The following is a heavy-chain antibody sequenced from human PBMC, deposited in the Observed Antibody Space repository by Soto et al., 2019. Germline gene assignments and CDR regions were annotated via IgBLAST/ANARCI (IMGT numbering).Heavy chain of an antibody. Sequence: EVQLVESGGGLVQPGGSLRLSCAASGFTFSSYSMNWVRQAPGKGLEWVSYITSSSDTIYYADSVKGRFTISRDNAKNSLYLQMTSLGDEDTAVYYCARLPKGTTVTAWGQGTLVTVS. D-gene: IGHD4-17*01. CDR3: ARLPKGTTVTA. CDR1: GFTFSSYS. J-gene: IGHJ4*02. V-gene: IGHV3-48*02. CDR2: ITSSSDTI.